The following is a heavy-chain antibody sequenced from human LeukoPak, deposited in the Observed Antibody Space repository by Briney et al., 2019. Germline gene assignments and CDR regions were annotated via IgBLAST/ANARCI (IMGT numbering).Heavy chain of an antibody. D-gene: IGHD6-19*01. CDR1: GFTFSDHY. V-gene: IGHV3-11*05. CDR3: ARVGYSSGWTLDY. CDR2: IGSSSSYT. J-gene: IGHJ4*02. Sequence: GGSLRLSCAASGFTFSDHYMSWIRQAPGKGLEWVSYIGSSSSYTNYADSVKGRFTISRDNAKNSLFLRMNSLRAEDTAVYYCARVGYSSGWTLDYWGQGTLVTVSS.